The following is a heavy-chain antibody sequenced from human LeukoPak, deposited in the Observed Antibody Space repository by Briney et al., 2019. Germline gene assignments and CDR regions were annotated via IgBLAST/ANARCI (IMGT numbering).Heavy chain of an antibody. J-gene: IGHJ4*02. CDR1: GFTFSSYS. CDR2: ISTSSSYI. D-gene: IGHD6-13*01. Sequence: GGSLRLSCAASGFTFSSYSMNWVRQAPGKGLEWVSSISTSSSYIYYADSVKGRFTISRDNAKNSLYLQMNSLRAEDTAVYYCAKTWGYSSSWYYFDYWGQGTLVTVSS. CDR3: AKTWGYSSSWYYFDY. V-gene: IGHV3-21*04.